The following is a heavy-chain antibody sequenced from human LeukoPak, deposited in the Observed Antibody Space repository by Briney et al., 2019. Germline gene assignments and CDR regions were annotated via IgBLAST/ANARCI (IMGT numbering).Heavy chain of an antibody. J-gene: IGHJ4*02. CDR2: ISSSSSTI. CDR1: GFTFSSYS. D-gene: IGHD2-2*01. CDR3: ARGCSSTSCYY. V-gene: IGHV3-48*04. Sequence: PGGSLRLSCAASGFTFSSYSMNWVRQAPGKGLEWVSYISSSSSTIYYADSVKGRFTISRDNAKNSLYLQMNSLRAEDTAVYYCARGCSSTSCYYWGQGTLVTVSS.